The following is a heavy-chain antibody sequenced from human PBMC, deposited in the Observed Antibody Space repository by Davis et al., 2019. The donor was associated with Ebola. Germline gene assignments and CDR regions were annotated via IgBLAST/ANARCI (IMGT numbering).Heavy chain of an antibody. CDR1: GYTFTGYY. CDR3: ARAVRYPVVVSRSSRKYYFDY. CDR2: INPNSGNT. Sequence: ASVKVSCKASGYTFTGYYMHWVRQAPGQGLEWMGWINPNSGNTGYAQKFQGRVTMTRNTSISTAYMELSSLRSEDTAVYYCARAVRYPVVVSRSSRKYYFDYWGQGTLVTVSS. D-gene: IGHD2-2*01. V-gene: IGHV1-8*02. J-gene: IGHJ4*02.